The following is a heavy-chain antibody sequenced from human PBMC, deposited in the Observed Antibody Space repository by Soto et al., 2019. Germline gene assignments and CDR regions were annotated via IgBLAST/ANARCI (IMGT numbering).Heavy chain of an antibody. J-gene: IGHJ5*02. CDR1: TGNY. Sequence: ASVKVSSKASTGNYLHWVRQAPLQGLEWMGWINRNRGGTNYAQKFQGRVTMTRDTSISTAYVELSRLRSDDTAVYYCARRTYYDSSGYPFDPWGQGTLVTVSS. CDR3: ARRTYYDSSGYPFDP. V-gene: IGHV1-2*02. D-gene: IGHD3-22*01. CDR2: INRNRGGT.